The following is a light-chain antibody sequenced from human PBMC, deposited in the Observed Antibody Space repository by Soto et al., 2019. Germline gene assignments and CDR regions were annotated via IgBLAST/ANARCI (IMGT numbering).Light chain of an antibody. V-gene: IGKV1-27*01. CDR3: QKYDSAPRT. CDR1: QGISNY. CDR2: GAS. Sequence: DIQMTQSPSSLSASVGDRVTITCRASQGISNYLAWYQQKPGKVPKLLISGASTLQSGVPSRFTDSGSGTDFTLTISSLQPEDVATYYCQKYDSAPRTFGQGTKVEVK. J-gene: IGKJ1*01.